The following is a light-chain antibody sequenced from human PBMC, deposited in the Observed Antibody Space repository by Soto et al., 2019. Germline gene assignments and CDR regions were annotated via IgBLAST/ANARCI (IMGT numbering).Light chain of an antibody. J-gene: IGKJ3*01. CDR3: QQYNNWPRT. Sequence: EIVLTQSPGTLSLSPGERATLSCRASQTLSNSFIAWYQQKPGQAPRLLIYDTSSRATGVPDRYSASGSGTDFTLTISSLQSEDFAVYYCQQYNNWPRTFGPGTKVDIK. CDR2: DTS. V-gene: IGKV3-20*01. CDR1: QTLSNSF.